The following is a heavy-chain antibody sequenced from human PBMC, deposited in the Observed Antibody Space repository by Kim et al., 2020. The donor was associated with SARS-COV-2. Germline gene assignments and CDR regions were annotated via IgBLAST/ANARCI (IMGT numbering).Heavy chain of an antibody. J-gene: IGHJ1*01. CDR1: GFTFSSYW. V-gene: IGHV3-74*01. CDR2: INSDGSST. CDR3: ARFYCSGGSCAYFQH. Sequence: GGSLRLSCAASGFTFSSYWMHWVRQAPGKGLVWVSRINSDGSSTSYADSVKGRFTISRDNAKNTLYLQMNSLRAEDTAVYYCARFYCSGGSCAYFQHWGQGTLVTVSS. D-gene: IGHD2-15*01.